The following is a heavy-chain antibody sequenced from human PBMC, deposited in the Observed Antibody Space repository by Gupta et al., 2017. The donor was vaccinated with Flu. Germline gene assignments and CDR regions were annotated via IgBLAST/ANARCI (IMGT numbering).Heavy chain of an antibody. D-gene: IGHD5-18*01. CDR3: ARVNRVDTAMFRWFDP. V-gene: IGHV1-8*01. Sequence: AQKFQGRVTMTRNTSISTAYMELSSLRSEDTAVYYCARVNRVDTAMFRWFDPWGQGTLVTVSS. J-gene: IGHJ5*02.